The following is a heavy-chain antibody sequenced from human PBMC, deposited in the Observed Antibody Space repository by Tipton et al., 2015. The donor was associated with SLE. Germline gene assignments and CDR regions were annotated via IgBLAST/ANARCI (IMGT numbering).Heavy chain of an antibody. V-gene: IGHV3-7*01. Sequence: SLRLSCVVSGFTFSRYWMSWVRQAPGKGLEWVANINQDGSEKYHVDSVKGRFTISRDNAKNSLDLQMNSLRVEDTAVYYCAKDPSVAGGYFDYWGQGTLVTVSS. CDR1: GFTFSRYW. J-gene: IGHJ4*02. CDR3: AKDPSVAGGYFDY. D-gene: IGHD3-16*01. CDR2: INQDGSEK.